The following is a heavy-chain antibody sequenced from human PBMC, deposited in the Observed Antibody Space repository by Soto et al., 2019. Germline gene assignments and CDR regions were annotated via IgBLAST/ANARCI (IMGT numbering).Heavy chain of an antibody. D-gene: IGHD6-13*01. Sequence: GGSLRLSCAASGFTFSNYGMHWVRQAPGKGLEWVAFITYDGSDKYYADSVKGRFTISRDNSKNTLYLQMNSLRAEDTAVYYCAKSARDPTIIAAAALLLTNWFDPWGQGTLVTVSS. CDR2: ITYDGSDK. V-gene: IGHV3-30*18. J-gene: IGHJ5*02. CDR3: AKSARDPTIIAAAALLLTNWFDP. CDR1: GFTFSNYG.